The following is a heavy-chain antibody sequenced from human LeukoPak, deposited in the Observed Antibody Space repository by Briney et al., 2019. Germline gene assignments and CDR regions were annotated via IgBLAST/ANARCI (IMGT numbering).Heavy chain of an antibody. CDR2: IKSKTDGGTT. J-gene: IGHJ4*02. Sequence: PGGSLRLSCAASGFTFSNAWMSWVRQAPGKGLEWVGRIKSKTDGGTTDYAAPVKGRFTISRDDSRNTLYLQMNSLKTEDTAVYYCTTGITMVRGVIHLIDYWGQGTLVTVSS. CDR1: GFTFSNAW. CDR3: TTGITMVRGVIHLIDY. D-gene: IGHD3-10*01. V-gene: IGHV3-15*01.